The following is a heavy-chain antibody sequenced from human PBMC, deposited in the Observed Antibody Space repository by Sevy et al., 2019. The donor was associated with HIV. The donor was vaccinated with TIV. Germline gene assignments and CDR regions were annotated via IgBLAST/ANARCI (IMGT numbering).Heavy chain of an antibody. CDR3: ARGRDCSGGSCYGYYYYYGMDV. Sequence: GGSLRLSCAASGFTFSSYGMHWVRQAPGKGLEWVAVIWYDGSNKYYADSVKGRFTISRDNSKNTLYLQMNSLRAEDTAVYYCARGRDCSGGSCYGYYYYYGMDVWGQGTTVTVSS. D-gene: IGHD2-15*01. V-gene: IGHV3-33*01. CDR1: GFTFSSYG. J-gene: IGHJ6*02. CDR2: IWYDGSNK.